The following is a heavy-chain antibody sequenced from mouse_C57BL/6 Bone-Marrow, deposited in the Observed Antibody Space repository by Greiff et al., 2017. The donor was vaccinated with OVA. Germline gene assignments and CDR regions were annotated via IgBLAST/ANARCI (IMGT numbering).Heavy chain of an antibody. CDR3: ARSIGWLLLYFDY. CDR1: GYTFTSYW. V-gene: IGHV1-55*01. CDR2: IYPGSGST. D-gene: IGHD2-3*01. J-gene: IGHJ2*01. Sequence: VQLQQPGAELVKPGASVKMSCKASGYTFTSYWITWVKQRPGQGLEWIGDIYPGSGSTNYNEKFKSKATLTVDTSSSTAYMQLSSLTSEDSAVYYGARSIGWLLLYFDYWGQGTTLTVSS.